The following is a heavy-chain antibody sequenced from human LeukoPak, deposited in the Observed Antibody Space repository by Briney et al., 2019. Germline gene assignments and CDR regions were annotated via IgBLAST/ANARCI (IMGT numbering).Heavy chain of an antibody. Sequence: GASVKVSCKASGYTFTGYYMHWVRQAPGQGLEWTGWINPNSGGTNYAQKFQGWVTMTRDTSISTAYMELSRLRSDDTAVYYCARGGRYNWNANPNWFDPWGQGTLVTVSS. J-gene: IGHJ5*02. D-gene: IGHD1-1*01. CDR1: GYTFTGYY. CDR3: ARGGRYNWNANPNWFDP. CDR2: INPNSGGT. V-gene: IGHV1-2*04.